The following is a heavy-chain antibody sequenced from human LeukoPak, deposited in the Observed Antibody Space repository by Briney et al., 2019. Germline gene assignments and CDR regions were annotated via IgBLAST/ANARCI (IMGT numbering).Heavy chain of an antibody. CDR3: VTSSSYY. V-gene: IGHV3-23*01. Sequence: GGSLRLSCAASGFTFSSYAMSWVRQAPGKGLEWVSAISGSGAGTHYADSVKGRFTISRDTSKNTLYLQMNSLRADDTAVYYCVTSSSYYWGQGTLVTVSS. J-gene: IGHJ4*02. D-gene: IGHD6-6*01. CDR1: GFTFSSYA. CDR2: ISGSGAGT.